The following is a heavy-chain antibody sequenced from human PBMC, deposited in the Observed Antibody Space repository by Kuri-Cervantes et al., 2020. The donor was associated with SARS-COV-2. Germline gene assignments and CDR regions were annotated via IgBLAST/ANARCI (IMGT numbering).Heavy chain of an antibody. CDR2: ISSSSSYI. CDR1: RFTFSSYS. J-gene: IGHJ4*02. V-gene: IGHV3-21*01. CDR3: ARELGGGSV. Sequence: LSLTCAAFRFTFSSYSMNWVRQAPGKGLEWVSSISSSSSYIYYADSVKGRFTISRDNAKNSLYLQMNSLRAEDTAVYYCARELGGGSVWGQGTLVTVSS. D-gene: IGHD2-15*01.